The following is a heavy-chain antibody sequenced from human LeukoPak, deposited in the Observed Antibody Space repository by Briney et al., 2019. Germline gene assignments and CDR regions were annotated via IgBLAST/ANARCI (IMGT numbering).Heavy chain of an antibody. Sequence: ASVKVSCKASGYTFTSYGISWVRQAPGQGLEWMGWISAYNGNTNYAQKLQGRVTMTTDTSTSTAYMELRSLRSDDTAVYYCARDRVPAAILPAVWLDPWGQGTLVTVSS. J-gene: IGHJ5*02. CDR2: ISAYNGNT. CDR1: GYTFTSYG. CDR3: ARDRVPAAILPAVWLDP. D-gene: IGHD2-2*01. V-gene: IGHV1-18*01.